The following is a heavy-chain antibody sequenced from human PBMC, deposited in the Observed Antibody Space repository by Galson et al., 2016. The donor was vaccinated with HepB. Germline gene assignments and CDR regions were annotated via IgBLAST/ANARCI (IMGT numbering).Heavy chain of an antibody. CDR1: GXXFSXXX. CDR2: XXSGGTXT. V-gene: IGHV3-11*06. J-gene: IGHJ6*02. D-gene: IGHD6-13*01. Sequence: SLXXXCAASGXXFSXXXLTXXXQAXXKGXXXVSXXXSGGTXTXYGXXVKXRXTISRDNAKHSLYLQMNRLRAGDTAVYYCVRGPGXSRWAXGGHYYYGLDVWGQGXTV. CDR3: VRGPGXSRWAXGGHYYYGLDV.